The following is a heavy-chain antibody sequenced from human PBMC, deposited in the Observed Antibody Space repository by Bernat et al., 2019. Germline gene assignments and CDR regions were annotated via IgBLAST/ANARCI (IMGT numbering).Heavy chain of an antibody. Sequence: QLVESGGGLVKPGESLRLSCAASGFSFSTYSMNWVRQAPGKGLEWVSSISNAGGTIYYADSVRGRFTMSRDNTENSLFLQMNSLRAEDTAVYYCAARHCSNGVCQFDDWGQGTLVTVSS. D-gene: IGHD2-8*01. J-gene: IGHJ4*02. CDR2: ISNAGGTI. CDR1: GFSFSTYS. CDR3: AARHCSNGVCQFDD. V-gene: IGHV3-21*01.